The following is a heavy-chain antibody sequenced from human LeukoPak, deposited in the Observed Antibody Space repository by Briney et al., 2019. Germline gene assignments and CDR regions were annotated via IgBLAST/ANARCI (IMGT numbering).Heavy chain of an antibody. CDR1: GGSISSYY. V-gene: IGHV4-34*01. J-gene: IGHJ4*02. CDR2: INHRGST. CDR3: ASSDYGDYPGTDY. D-gene: IGHD4-17*01. Sequence: SETLSLTCTVSGGSISSYYWSWIRQPPGKGLEWIGEINHRGSTSYNPSLKSRVTISVDTSKNQFSLKLSSVTAADTAVYYCASSDYGDYPGTDYWGQGTLVTVSS.